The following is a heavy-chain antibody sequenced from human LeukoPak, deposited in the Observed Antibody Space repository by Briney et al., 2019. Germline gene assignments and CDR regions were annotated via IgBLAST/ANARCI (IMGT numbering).Heavy chain of an antibody. CDR1: GFTFSRYA. J-gene: IGHJ4*02. V-gene: IGHV3-23*01. CDR3: AKDLGKGHTNNSIAFDY. Sequence: GGSLRLSCAASGFTFSRYAMSWVRQAPGKGLEWVSAISGSGGSTYYADSVKGRFTISRDNSKNTLYLQMNSLRAEDTAVYYCAKDLGKGHTNNSIAFDYWGQGTLVTVSS. D-gene: IGHD6-6*01. CDR2: ISGSGGST.